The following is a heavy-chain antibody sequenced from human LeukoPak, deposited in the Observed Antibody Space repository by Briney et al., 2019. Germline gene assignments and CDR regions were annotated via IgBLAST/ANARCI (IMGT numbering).Heavy chain of an antibody. V-gene: IGHV4-39*07. CDR3: ARTYCSSTSCFDYYMDV. CDR2: IYYSVTT. CDR1: GGSISSRSYY. Sequence: SETLSLTCTVSGGSISSRSYYWGWIRQPPGKGLEWIGSIYYSVTTYYNPSLKSRVTISVDTSKNQFSLKLNSVTAADTAVYYCARTYCSSTSCFDYYMDVWGKGTTVTISS. D-gene: IGHD2-2*01. J-gene: IGHJ6*03.